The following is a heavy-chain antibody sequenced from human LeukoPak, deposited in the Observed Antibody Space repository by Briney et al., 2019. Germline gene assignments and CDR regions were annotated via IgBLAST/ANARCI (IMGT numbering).Heavy chain of an antibody. D-gene: IGHD6-19*01. V-gene: IGHV3-30-3*01. CDR2: ISYDGSNK. CDR1: GFTFSSYA. J-gene: IGHJ1*01. Sequence: GGSLRLSCAASGFTFSSYAMHWVRQAPGKGLEWVSVISYDGSNKYYADSVEGRFTISRDNSKNTLYLQMNSLRAEDTAVYYCARDYDYSSGWLGGCFQHWGQGTLVTVSS. CDR3: ARDYDYSSGWLGGCFQH.